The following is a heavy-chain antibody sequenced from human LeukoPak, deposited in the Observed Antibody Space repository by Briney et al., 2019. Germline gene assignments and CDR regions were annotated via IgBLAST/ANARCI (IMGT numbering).Heavy chain of an antibody. Sequence: PSETLSLTCTVSGGSISSYYWSWIRQPPGKGLEWIGYVYYSGSTNYNPSLKSRVTISLDTSKNQFSLKLTSVTAADTAVYYCAGHHPRNTVDFWGQGTLVTVSS. CDR1: GGSISSYY. CDR3: AGHHPRNTVDF. CDR2: VYYSGST. V-gene: IGHV4-59*08. J-gene: IGHJ4*02. D-gene: IGHD2/OR15-2a*01.